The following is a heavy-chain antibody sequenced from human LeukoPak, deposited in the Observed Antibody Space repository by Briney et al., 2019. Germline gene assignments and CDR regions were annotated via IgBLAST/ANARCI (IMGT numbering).Heavy chain of an antibody. CDR2: ISSSGNAI. Sequence: GGSLRLSCAASGFTFGSFGMNWVRQAPGRGLEWVSYISSSGNAIYYAESVKGRFTISRDNARNSLYLQMDSLRVEDTAVYYCARDQRDYGDYYFDYWGQGTLVTVSS. D-gene: IGHD4-17*01. CDR3: ARDQRDYGDYYFDY. J-gene: IGHJ4*02. V-gene: IGHV3-48*01. CDR1: GFTFGSFG.